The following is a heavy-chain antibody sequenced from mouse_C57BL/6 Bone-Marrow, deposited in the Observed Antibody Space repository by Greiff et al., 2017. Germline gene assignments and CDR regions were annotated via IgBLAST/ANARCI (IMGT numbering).Heavy chain of an antibody. CDR3: AIYYYGSSRYYFDY. J-gene: IGHJ2*01. CDR2: INPNDGTT. D-gene: IGHD1-1*01. CDR1: GYSFTDYN. Sequence: EVQLQQSGPELVKPGASVKISCKASGYSFTDYNMNWVKQSNGKSLEWIGVINPNDGTTSYNQKFKGKATLTVDQSSSTAYMQLNSLTSEDSAVYYCAIYYYGSSRYYFDYWGQGTTLTGSS. V-gene: IGHV1-39*01.